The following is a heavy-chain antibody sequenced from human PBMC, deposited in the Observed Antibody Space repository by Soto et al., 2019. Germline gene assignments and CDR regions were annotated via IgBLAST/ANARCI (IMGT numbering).Heavy chain of an antibody. CDR2: IRDKANNYAT. CDR1: GYTFSVSS. J-gene: IGHJ4*02. V-gene: IGHV3-73*02. Sequence: EVQLVESGGGLVQPGGSLKLACVAPGYTFSVSSIHWVRQASGKGLEWVGRIRDKANNYATSYAASVSGRFTISRDDSKNTAYLQINSLKTEDTAVYYSTTKDYWGRGTLVTVSS. CDR3: TTKDY.